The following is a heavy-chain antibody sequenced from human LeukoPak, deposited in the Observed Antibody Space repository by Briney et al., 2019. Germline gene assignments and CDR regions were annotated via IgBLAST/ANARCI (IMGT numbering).Heavy chain of an antibody. V-gene: IGHV4-30-2*01. CDR3: ARGIVGALYYFDY. CDR1: GGSISSGGYS. J-gene: IGHJ4*02. Sequence: SQTLSLTCAVSGGSISSGGYSWSWIRQPPGKGLEWIGYIYHSGSTYYNPSLKGRVTISVDRSKNQFSLKLSSVTAADTAVYYCARGIVGALYYFDYWGQGTLVTVSS. CDR2: IYHSGST. D-gene: IGHD1-26*01.